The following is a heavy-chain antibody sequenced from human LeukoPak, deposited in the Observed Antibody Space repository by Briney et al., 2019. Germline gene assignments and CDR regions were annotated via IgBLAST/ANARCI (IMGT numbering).Heavy chain of an antibody. D-gene: IGHD3-10*01. CDR3: ARYGSGSYYNEYYFDY. CDR1: GGSISSYY. V-gene: IGHV4-4*07. J-gene: IGHJ4*02. Sequence: PSETLSLTCTVSGGSISSYYWSWIRQPAGKGLEWIGRIYTSGSTNYNPSLKSRVTMSVDTSKNQFSLKLSSVTAADTAVYYCARYGSGSYYNEYYFDYWGQGTLVTVSS. CDR2: IYTSGST.